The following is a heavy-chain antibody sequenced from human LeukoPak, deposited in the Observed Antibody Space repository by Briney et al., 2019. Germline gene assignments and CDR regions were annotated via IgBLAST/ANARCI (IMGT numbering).Heavy chain of an antibody. J-gene: IGHJ5*02. Sequence: GASVKASCKVSGYTLTELSMHWVRQAPGKGLEWMGGFDPEDGETIYAQKFQGRVTMTEDTSTDTAYVELSSLRSEDTAVYYCATELRFLEWSTTPHWFDPWGQGTLVTISS. CDR3: ATELRFLEWSTTPHWFDP. V-gene: IGHV1-24*01. CDR2: FDPEDGET. CDR1: GYTLTELS. D-gene: IGHD3-3*01.